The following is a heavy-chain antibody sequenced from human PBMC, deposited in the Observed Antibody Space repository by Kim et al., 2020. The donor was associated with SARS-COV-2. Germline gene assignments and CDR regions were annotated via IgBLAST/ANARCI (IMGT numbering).Heavy chain of an antibody. CDR3: ARSAAGFDY. Sequence: GNPTYAQGFTGRFVFSLDTSVSTAYLQISSLKAEDTAVYYCARSAAGFDYWGQGTLVTVSS. V-gene: IGHV7-4-1*02. CDR2: GNP. D-gene: IGHD6-13*01. J-gene: IGHJ4*02.